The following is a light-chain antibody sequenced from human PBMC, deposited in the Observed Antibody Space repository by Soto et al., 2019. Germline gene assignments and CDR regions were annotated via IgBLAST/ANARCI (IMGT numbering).Light chain of an antibody. CDR1: QTVNTW. J-gene: IGKJ1*01. Sequence: DIQMTQSPSTLSASVGDRVTITCRTSQTVNTWLAWYQQKPGEAPKLLIYKASSLESGVPSRFSGSGSGTEFTLTISSLQPDDFATYYCQQYHNYWTLGPGTKVDIK. CDR2: KAS. V-gene: IGKV1-5*03. CDR3: QQYHNYWT.